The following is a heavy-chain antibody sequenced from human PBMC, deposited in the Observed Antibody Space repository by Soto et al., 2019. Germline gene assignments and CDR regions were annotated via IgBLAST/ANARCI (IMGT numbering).Heavy chain of an antibody. CDR2: IYHSGIT. Sequence: QLQLQESGSGLVKPSQTLSLTCAVSGGSISSGGYSWNWIRQPPGKGLEWIGYIYHSGITYYNPSLKSRVTLSVDRSKNKFSLNLSSVTDADTAVYYCARVPDYWGQGTLVTVSS. V-gene: IGHV4-30-2*01. CDR1: GGSISSGGYS. J-gene: IGHJ4*02. CDR3: ARVPDY.